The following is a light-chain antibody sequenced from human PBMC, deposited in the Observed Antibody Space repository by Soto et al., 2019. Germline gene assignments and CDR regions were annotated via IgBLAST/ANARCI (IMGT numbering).Light chain of an antibody. CDR1: QSISDY. V-gene: IGKV1-39*01. Sequence: DIQMTQSPSSLSASVGDRVAITCRSSQSISDYLNWYQQKPGKALKLVIYGASNMQSGVPPRFSGSGSGSEFTLTISGLQPDDFAIYFCQQSSSLPLTLGPGTKVDV. CDR2: GAS. CDR3: QQSSSLPLT. J-gene: IGKJ3*01.